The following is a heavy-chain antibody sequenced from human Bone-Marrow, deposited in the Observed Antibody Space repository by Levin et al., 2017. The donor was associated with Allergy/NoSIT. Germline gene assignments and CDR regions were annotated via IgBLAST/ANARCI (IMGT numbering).Heavy chain of an antibody. Sequence: SETLSLTCAVSGGSISSSNWWSWVRQPPGKGLEWIGEIYHSGSTNYNPSLKSRVTISVDKSKNQFSLKLSSVTAADTAVYYCARSGVVVVAATGAFDIWGQGTMVTVSS. J-gene: IGHJ3*02. V-gene: IGHV4-4*02. CDR3: ARSGVVVVAATGAFDI. D-gene: IGHD2-15*01. CDR2: IYHSGST. CDR1: GGSISSSNW.